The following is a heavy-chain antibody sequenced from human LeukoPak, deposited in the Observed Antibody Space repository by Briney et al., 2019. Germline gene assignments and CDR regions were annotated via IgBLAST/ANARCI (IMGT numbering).Heavy chain of an antibody. CDR1: GFTFSSYS. J-gene: IGHJ4*02. V-gene: IGHV3-48*01. CDR3: ARDFNWGFDY. CDR2: ISSSSSTI. D-gene: IGHD7-27*01. Sequence: GGSLRLSCAASGFTFSSYSMNWVRQAPGKGLEWVSYISSSSSTIYYAESVKGRFTISRDNAKNSLYLQMNSLRAEDTAVYYCARDFNWGFDYWGQGTLVTVSS.